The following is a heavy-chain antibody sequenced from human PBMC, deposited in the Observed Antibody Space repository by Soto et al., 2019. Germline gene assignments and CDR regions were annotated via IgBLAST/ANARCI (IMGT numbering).Heavy chain of an antibody. D-gene: IGHD3-9*01. CDR3: SIDTSYYGILGPGFDY. J-gene: IGHJ4*02. V-gene: IGHV3-23*01. CDR1: GFTFSSYA. Sequence: PGGSLRLSCAASGFTFSSYAMSWVRQAPGKGLEWVSAISGSGGSTYYADSVKGRFTISRDNSKNTLYLQMNSLRAEDTAVYYCSIDTSYYGILGPGFDYWGQGTLVTVSS. CDR2: ISGSGGST.